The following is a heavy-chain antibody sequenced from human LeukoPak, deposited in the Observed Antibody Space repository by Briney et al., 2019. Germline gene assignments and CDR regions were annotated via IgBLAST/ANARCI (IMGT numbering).Heavy chain of an antibody. CDR2: ISSSSSYI. CDR3: AGGSRVPNPPQP. J-gene: IGHJ4*02. D-gene: IGHD3-10*01. V-gene: IGHV3-21*01. CDR1: GFTFSSYS. Sequence: GGSLRLSCAASGFTFSSYSMNWVRQAPGEGLEWVSSISSSSSYIYYADSVKGRFTISRDNAKNSLYLQMNSLRAEDTAVYYCAGGSRVPNPPQPWGQGTLVTVSS.